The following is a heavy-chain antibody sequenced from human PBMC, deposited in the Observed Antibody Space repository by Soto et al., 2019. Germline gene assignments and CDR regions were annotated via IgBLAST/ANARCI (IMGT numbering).Heavy chain of an antibody. Sequence: SETLSLTCAVYGGSFSGYYWSWIRQPPGKGLKWIGEINHSGSTNYNPSLKSRVTISVDTSKNQFSLKLSSVTAADTAVYYCARGYSNYEEGPAFDIWGQGTMVTVSS. CDR3: ARGYSNYEEGPAFDI. V-gene: IGHV4-34*01. J-gene: IGHJ3*02. CDR2: INHSGST. D-gene: IGHD4-4*01. CDR1: GGSFSGYY.